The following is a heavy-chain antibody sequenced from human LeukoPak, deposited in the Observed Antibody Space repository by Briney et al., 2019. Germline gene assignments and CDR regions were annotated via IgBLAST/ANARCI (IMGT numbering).Heavy chain of an antibody. CDR3: AGQTDSSGYSY. CDR2: IYYSGST. J-gene: IGHJ4*02. V-gene: IGHV4-59*08. Sequence: GSLRLSCAASGFTFTSYAMSWVRQAPGKGLEWIGYIYYSGSTNYNPSLKSRVTISVDTSKNQFSLKLSSVTAADTAVYYCAGQTDSSGYSYWGQGTLVTVSS. D-gene: IGHD3-22*01. CDR1: GFTFTSYA.